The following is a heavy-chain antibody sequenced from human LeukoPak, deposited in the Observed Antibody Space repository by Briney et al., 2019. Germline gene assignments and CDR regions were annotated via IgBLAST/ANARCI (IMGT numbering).Heavy chain of an antibody. CDR1: GFTFDDYA. CDR3: AKDKAYGSVAGTSVFDY. D-gene: IGHD6-19*01. Sequence: PGGSLRLSCAASGFTFDDYAMHWVRQAPGKGLEWVSGISWNSGSIGYADSVKGRFTISRDNAKNSLYLQMNSLRAEDTALYYCAKDKAYGSVAGTSVFDYWGQGTLVTVSS. V-gene: IGHV3-9*01. CDR2: ISWNSGSI. J-gene: IGHJ4*02.